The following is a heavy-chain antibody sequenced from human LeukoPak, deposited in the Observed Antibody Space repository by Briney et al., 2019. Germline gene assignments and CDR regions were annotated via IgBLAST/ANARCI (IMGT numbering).Heavy chain of an antibody. D-gene: IGHD4-17*01. V-gene: IGHV3-66*04. J-gene: IGHJ3*02. CDR3: ARHLSGDDI. CDR1: GFTFSSYE. Sequence: PGGSLRLSCAASGFTFSSYEMNWVRQAPGKGLEWVSIIYSSGSTYYADSVKGRFTISSDNSKSTLYLQMNSLRDEDTAVYYCARHLSGDDIWGQGTMVTVSS. CDR2: IYSSGST.